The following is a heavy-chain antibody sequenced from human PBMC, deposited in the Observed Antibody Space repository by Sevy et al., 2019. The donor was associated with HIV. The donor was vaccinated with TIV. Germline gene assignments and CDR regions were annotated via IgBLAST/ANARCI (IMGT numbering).Heavy chain of an antibody. D-gene: IGHD2-2*01. CDR3: ARDRPSVFVVVAAAMCWWFDP. V-gene: IGHV4-4*07. Sequence: SETLSLTCTVSGGSISSYDWSWIRQPAGKGLEWIGRIYTSGGTNYNPSLKSRVTMSVDTSKNQFSLKLSSVTAEDTAVYYCARDRPSVFVVVAAAMCWWFDPWGQGPLVTVSS. CDR2: IYTSGGT. CDR1: GGSISSYD. J-gene: IGHJ5*02.